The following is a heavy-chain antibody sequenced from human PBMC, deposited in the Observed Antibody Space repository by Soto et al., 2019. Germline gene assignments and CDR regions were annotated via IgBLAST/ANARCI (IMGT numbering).Heavy chain of an antibody. Sequence: GESLKISCKGSGYSFTSYWISWVRQMPGEGLEWMGRIDPSDSYTNYSPSFQGHVTISADKSISTAYLQWSSLKASDTAMYYCARGANYDILTWGQGTLVTVSS. CDR2: IDPSDSYT. CDR3: ARGANYDILT. CDR1: GYSFTSYW. V-gene: IGHV5-10-1*01. D-gene: IGHD3-9*01. J-gene: IGHJ4*02.